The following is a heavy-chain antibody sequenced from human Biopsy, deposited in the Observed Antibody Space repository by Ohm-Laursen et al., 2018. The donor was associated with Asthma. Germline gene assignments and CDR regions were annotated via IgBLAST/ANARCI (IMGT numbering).Heavy chain of an antibody. D-gene: IGHD4-17*01. Sequence: GASVKVSCKISGYSLTDLSMHWVRQAPGQGLEWMGGHDHEEGGTVNARRFQGRVTVTEDTSTDTAYMELSSPSSDDTAVYYCASDFPKDYVRYNFQFWGQGTLVTVSS. CDR3: ASDFPKDYVRYNFQF. CDR1: GYSLTDLS. V-gene: IGHV1-24*01. J-gene: IGHJ4*02. CDR2: HDHEEGGT.